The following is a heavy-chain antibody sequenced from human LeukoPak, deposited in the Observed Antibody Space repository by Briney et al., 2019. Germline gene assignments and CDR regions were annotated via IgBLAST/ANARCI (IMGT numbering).Heavy chain of an antibody. J-gene: IGHJ4*02. CDR1: GGSISSYY. Sequence: PSETLSLTCTASGGSISSYYWSWIRLPPGKGLEWIGYIDYSGSTNYNPSLKSRVTISLDTSKNQFSLKLSSVTAADTAVYFCARDRALGSGKYYFDYWGQGTLVTVSS. CDR3: ARDRALGSGKYYFDY. D-gene: IGHD3-16*01. V-gene: IGHV4-59*01. CDR2: IDYSGST.